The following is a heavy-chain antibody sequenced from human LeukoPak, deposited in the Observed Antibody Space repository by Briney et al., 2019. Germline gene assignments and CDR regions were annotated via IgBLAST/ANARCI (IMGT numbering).Heavy chain of an antibody. CDR2: ISSSSSYI. CDR3: ARGGRNGSYIDY. J-gene: IGHJ4*02. CDR1: GFTFSSYS. V-gene: IGHV3-21*01. D-gene: IGHD1-26*01. Sequence: PGGSLRLSCAASGFTFSSYSMNWVRQAPGKGLEWVSSISSSSSYIYYADSVKGRFAISRDNAKNSLYLQMNSLRAEDTAVYYCARGGRNGSYIDYWGQGTLVTVSS.